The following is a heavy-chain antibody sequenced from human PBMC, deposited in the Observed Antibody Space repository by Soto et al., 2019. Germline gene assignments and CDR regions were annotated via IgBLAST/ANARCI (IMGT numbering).Heavy chain of an antibody. CDR3: ARGGVDVVATSAFDY. CDR1: GATYSTSA. V-gene: IGHV1-69*13. CDR2: INPILGTP. D-gene: IGHD5-12*01. J-gene: IGHJ4*02. Sequence: GASVKVSCKASGATYSTSAISWVRHAPGQGLEWMGGINPILGTPDYAHKFQGRVTITADESTSTVYMELGSLRSEDTALYFCARGGVDVVATSAFDYWGQGTLVTVSS.